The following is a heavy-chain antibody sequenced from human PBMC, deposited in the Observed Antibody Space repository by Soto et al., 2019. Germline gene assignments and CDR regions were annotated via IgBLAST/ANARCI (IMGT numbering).Heavy chain of an antibody. J-gene: IGHJ6*02. D-gene: IGHD2-15*01. Sequence: EVQLVESGGGLVKPGGSLRLSCAASGFTFSKVWMNWVRQAPGKGLEWVGHIKSKSDGGATEHAAPVKGRFTISRDDEKNTLYLQMNSLKTEDTAVYYCTTEFWAICSGDSCQGTVLGQGTTVTVSS. CDR3: TTEFWAICSGDSCQGTV. CDR2: IKSKSDGGAT. V-gene: IGHV3-15*07. CDR1: GFTFSKVW.